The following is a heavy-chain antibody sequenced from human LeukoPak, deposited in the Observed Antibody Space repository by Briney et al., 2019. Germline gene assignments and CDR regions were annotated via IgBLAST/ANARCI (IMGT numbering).Heavy chain of an antibody. D-gene: IGHD3-9*01. V-gene: IGHV1-46*01. J-gene: IGHJ5*02. CDR1: GYTFTSYY. CDR2: INPSGGST. CDR3: ARGPVYYDILTGSGRRNWFDP. Sequence: ASVKVSCKASGYTFTSYYMHWVRQAPGQGLEWMGIINPSGGSTSYAQKFQGKVTMTRDMSTSTVYMELSSLRSEDTAVYYCARGPVYYDILTGSGRRNWFDPWGQGTLVTVSS.